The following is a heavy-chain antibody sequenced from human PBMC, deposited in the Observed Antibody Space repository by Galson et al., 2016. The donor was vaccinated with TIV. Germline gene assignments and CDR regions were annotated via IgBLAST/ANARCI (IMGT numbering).Heavy chain of an antibody. CDR2: FDPEAGRT. V-gene: IGHV1-24*01. CDR1: GYTLSEIA. CDR3: ATVAWFPGLALDS. D-gene: IGHD3-22*01. J-gene: IGHJ4*02. Sequence: SVKVSCKVSGYTLSEIAMHWVRQAPGEGLEWVGGFDPEAGRTIYAQESHGRVTVTEGTATDTAYMQLNTLRSDDTAVYYCATVAWFPGLALDSWGQGTLVIVSS.